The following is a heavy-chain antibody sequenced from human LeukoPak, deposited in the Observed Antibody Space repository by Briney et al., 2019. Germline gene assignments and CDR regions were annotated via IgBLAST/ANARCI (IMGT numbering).Heavy chain of an antibody. D-gene: IGHD7-27*01. CDR2: ISSSSSPI. CDR1: GFTFSSCS. V-gene: IGHV3-48*01. Sequence: GGSLRLSCAASGFTFSSCSISWVRQAPGKGLEWVSYISSSSSPIYYADSVKGRFTISRDNAENSLYLRMSSLRAEDTAVYYCARGDWGMFDYWGQGTLVTVSS. CDR3: ARGDWGMFDY. J-gene: IGHJ4*02.